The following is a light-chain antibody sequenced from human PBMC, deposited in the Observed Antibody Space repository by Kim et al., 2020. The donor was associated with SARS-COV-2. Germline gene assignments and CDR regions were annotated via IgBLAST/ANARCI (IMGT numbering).Light chain of an antibody. J-gene: IGLJ2*01. CDR3: NSRDSSGNHPV. V-gene: IGLV3-19*01. CDR1: SLRSYY. Sequence: SSELTQDPAVSVALGQTVRITCQGDSLRSYYASWYQQKPGQAPVLVIYGKNNRPSGIPDRFSGSSSGNTASLTITGAQAEDAADYYCNSRDSSGNHPVFG. CDR2: GKN.